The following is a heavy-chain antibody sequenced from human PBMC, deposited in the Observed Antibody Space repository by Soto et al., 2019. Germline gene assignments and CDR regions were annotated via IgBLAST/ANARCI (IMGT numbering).Heavy chain of an antibody. D-gene: IGHD6-19*01. V-gene: IGHV3-9*01. CDR3: AKSHTTSGWYVTTDY. Sequence: LRLSCAASGFTFGDYAMQWVRQAPGKGLEWVSAISWNSGSIDYADSVKGRFTISRDNAKNSLYLQMNSLRAEDTALYYCAKSHTTSGWYVTTDYWGQGTRVTVSS. CDR1: GFTFGDYA. J-gene: IGHJ4*02. CDR2: ISWNSGSI.